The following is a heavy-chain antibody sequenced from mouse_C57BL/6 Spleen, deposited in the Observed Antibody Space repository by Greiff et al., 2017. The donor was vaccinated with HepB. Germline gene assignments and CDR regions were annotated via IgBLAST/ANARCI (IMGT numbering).Heavy chain of an antibody. CDR2: INYDGSST. J-gene: IGHJ1*03. V-gene: IGHV5-16*01. D-gene: IGHD2-1*01. CDR1: GFTFSDYY. Sequence: EVKLMESEGGLVQPGSSMKLSCTASGFTFSDYYMAWVRQVPEKGLEWVANINYDGSSTYYLDSLKSRFIISRDNAKNILYLQMSSLKSEDTATYYCARDNYGNFWYFDVWGTGTTVTVSS. CDR3: ARDNYGNFWYFDV.